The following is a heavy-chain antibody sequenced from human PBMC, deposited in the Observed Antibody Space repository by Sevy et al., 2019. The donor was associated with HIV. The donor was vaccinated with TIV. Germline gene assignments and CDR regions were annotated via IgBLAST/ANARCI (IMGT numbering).Heavy chain of an antibody. CDR1: GYTFTSYY. Sequence: ASVKVSCKASGYTFTSYYMHWVRQAPGQGLESMGIINPSGGSTSYAQKFQGRVTMTRDTSTSTVYMELSSLRSEDTAVYYCASLSRNYDFWSGPENYYGMDVWGQRTTVTVSS. CDR3: ASLSRNYDFWSGPENYYGMDV. CDR2: INPSGGST. J-gene: IGHJ6*02. D-gene: IGHD3-3*01. V-gene: IGHV1-46*01.